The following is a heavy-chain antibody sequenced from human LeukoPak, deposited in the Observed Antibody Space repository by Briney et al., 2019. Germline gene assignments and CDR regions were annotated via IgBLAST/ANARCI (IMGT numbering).Heavy chain of an antibody. J-gene: IGHJ4*02. CDR3: ARDRKYYYDSSGYPRSHFDY. CDR1: GLTFSSYS. CDR2: ISRSSSHI. D-gene: IGHD3-22*01. V-gene: IGHV3-21*01. Sequence: GGSLRLSCAVSGLTFSSYSMNWVRPAPGKGSEWVSSISRSSSHIYYADSVTGRFTIPRDNAKNSLYMQMNSLRAEDTAVYYCARDRKYYYDSSGYPRSHFDYWGQGTLVTVSS.